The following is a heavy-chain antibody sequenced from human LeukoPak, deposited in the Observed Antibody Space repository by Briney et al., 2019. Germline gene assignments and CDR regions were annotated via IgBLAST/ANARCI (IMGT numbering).Heavy chain of an antibody. V-gene: IGHV1-2*02. D-gene: IGHD4-17*01. CDR1: GYTFTGYY. CDR3: ARDPNLRYDWFDP. Sequence: ASVKVPCKASGYTFTGYYMHWVRQAPGQGLEWMGWINPNSGGTNYAQKFQGRVTMTRDTSTSTVYMELSRLRSDDTAVYYCARDPNLRYDWFDPWGQGTLVTVSS. CDR2: INPNSGGT. J-gene: IGHJ5*02.